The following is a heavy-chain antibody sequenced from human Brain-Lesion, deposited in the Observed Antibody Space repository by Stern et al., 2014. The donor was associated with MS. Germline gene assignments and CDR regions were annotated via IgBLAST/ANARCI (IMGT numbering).Heavy chain of an antibody. J-gene: IGHJ5*02. V-gene: IGHV3-30*18. Sequence: VQLVESGGGVVQPGRPLRLSCVASGFTFGSCAMPWVRQAPGKGLEWEAGVSYDGSNKYYADSVKGRFTISRDNSQNTLYMQMSSLRPEDTAVYYCAKDRQYLTYFFDHWGQGSLVTVSS. CDR2: VSYDGSNK. CDR3: AKDRQYLTYFFDH. CDR1: GFTFGSCA. D-gene: IGHD2/OR15-2a*01.